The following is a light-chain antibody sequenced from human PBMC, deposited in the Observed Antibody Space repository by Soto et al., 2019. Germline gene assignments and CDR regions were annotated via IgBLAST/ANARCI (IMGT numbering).Light chain of an antibody. J-gene: IGLJ3*02. Sequence: QSALAQPASVSGSPGQSITISCTVTTSGVADYNFVSWYQQHPGKAPKLMIYDVTNRPSGVSNRFPASKSGNTASLTISGLQAEDVADYYCSSYTRTHTWVFGGGTKVTVL. CDR2: DVT. CDR3: SSYTRTHTWV. V-gene: IGLV2-14*01. CDR1: TSGVADYNF.